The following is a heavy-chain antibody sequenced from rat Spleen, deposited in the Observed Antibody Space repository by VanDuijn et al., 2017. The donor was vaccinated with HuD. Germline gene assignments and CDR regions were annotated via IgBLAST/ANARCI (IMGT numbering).Heavy chain of an antibody. CDR1: GFTFSDYY. CDR3: ARQSGDDFDY. V-gene: IGHV5-22*01. J-gene: IGHJ2*01. D-gene: IGHD1-1*01. Sequence: EVQLVESGGGLVQPGRSLKLSCAASGFTFSDYYMAWVRQAPKKGLEWVASISYEGSSTYYGDSVKGRFTISRDNAKSTLYLQMNSLRSEDTATYYCARQSGDDFDYWGQGVMVTVSS. CDR2: ISYEGSST.